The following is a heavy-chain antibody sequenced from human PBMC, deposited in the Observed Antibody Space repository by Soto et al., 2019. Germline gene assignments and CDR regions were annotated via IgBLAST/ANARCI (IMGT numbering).Heavy chain of an antibody. CDR1: GYTFTSYA. D-gene: IGHD2-15*01. Sequence: ASVKVSCKASGYTFTSYAMHWVRQAPGQRLEWMGWINAGNGNTKYSQKFQGRVTITRDTSASTAYMELSSLRSEDTTVYYCARGPGGPDGPGDYWGQGTLVTVSS. CDR3: ARGPGGPDGPGDY. CDR2: INAGNGNT. J-gene: IGHJ4*02. V-gene: IGHV1-3*01.